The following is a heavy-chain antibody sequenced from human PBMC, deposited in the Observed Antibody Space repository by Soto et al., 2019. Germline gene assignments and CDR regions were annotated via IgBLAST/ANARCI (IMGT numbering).Heavy chain of an antibody. Sequence: SETLSLTCAVSGGSISSGGYSWSWIRQPPGKGLEWIGYIYHSGSTYYNPSLKSRVTISVDRSKNQFSLKLSSVTAADTAVYYCARAVSNYSYGMDVWGQGTTVTVSS. D-gene: IGHD2-8*01. CDR2: IYHSGST. CDR3: ARAVSNYSYGMDV. V-gene: IGHV4-30-2*01. CDR1: GGSISSGGYS. J-gene: IGHJ6*02.